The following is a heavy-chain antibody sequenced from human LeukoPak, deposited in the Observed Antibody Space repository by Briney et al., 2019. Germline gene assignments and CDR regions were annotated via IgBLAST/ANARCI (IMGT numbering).Heavy chain of an antibody. CDR1: GGSISSGGYY. V-gene: IGHV4-31*03. J-gene: IGHJ3*02. CDR2: IYYSGST. Sequence: PSETLSLTCTVSGGSISSGGYYWSWIRQHPGKGLEWIGYIYYSGSTYYNPSLKSRVTISVDTSKNQFSLKLSSVTAADTAVYYCASSYYDSSGYYYTAFDIWGQGTMVTVSS. D-gene: IGHD3-22*01. CDR3: ASSYYDSSGYYYTAFDI.